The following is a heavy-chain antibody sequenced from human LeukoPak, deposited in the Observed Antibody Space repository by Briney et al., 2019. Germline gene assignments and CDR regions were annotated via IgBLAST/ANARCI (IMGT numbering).Heavy chain of an antibody. CDR2: ISYDGSNK. CDR1: GFTFSSYA. J-gene: IGHJ4*02. V-gene: IGHV3-30-3*01. Sequence: GRSLRLSCAASGFTFSSYAMHWVRQAPGKGLEWVAVISYDGSNKYYADSVKGRFTISRDNAKNSLYLQMNSLRVEDTAVYYCARDTPDSQIDYWGQGTLVTVSS. CDR3: ARDTPDSQIDY. D-gene: IGHD3-22*01.